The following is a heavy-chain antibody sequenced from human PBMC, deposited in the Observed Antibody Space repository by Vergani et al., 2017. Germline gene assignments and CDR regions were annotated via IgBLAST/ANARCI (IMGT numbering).Heavy chain of an antibody. Sequence: VQLVESGGGVVQPGRSLRLSCTPSSFQSGDYGMHCVRQAPGKGLEWVSTLSASERRTHYADSVKGRFSISRDNSKNTLFLHMNSLRPEDTAVYYCAKVGRSEVAGTFGAFDIWGQGTTVTVSS. CDR2: LSASERRT. CDR1: SFQSGDYG. V-gene: IGHV3-23*04. J-gene: IGHJ3*02. CDR3: AKVGRSEVAGTFGAFDI. D-gene: IGHD6-19*01.